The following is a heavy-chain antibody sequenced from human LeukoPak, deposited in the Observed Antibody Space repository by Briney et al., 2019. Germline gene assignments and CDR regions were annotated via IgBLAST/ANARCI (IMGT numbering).Heavy chain of an antibody. CDR3: ARAFYGSGSYYTSGPSSPTHYFDY. CDR1: GYSISSGYY. J-gene: IGHJ4*02. V-gene: IGHV3-23*01. CDR2: ISGDGGNT. D-gene: IGHD3-10*01. Sequence: ETLSLTCAVSGYSISSGYYWGWIRQPPGKGLEWVSAISGDGGNTYYADSVKGRFTISRDNSKNTLYLQMNSLRAEDTAVYYCARAFYGSGSYYTSGPSSPTHYFDYWGQGTLVTVSS.